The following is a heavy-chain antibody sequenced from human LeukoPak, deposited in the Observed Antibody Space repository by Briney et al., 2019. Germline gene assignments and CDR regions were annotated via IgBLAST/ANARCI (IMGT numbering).Heavy chain of an antibody. J-gene: IGHJ3*02. D-gene: IGHD3-22*01. V-gene: IGHV3-23*01. Sequence: GGSLRLSCAASGFTFSSYAMSWVRQAPGKGLEWVSAISGSGGSTYYADSVKGRFTISRDNSKNTLYLQMNSLRAEDTAVYYCARDLGGMMILVPSACDIWGQGTLVTVSS. CDR2: ISGSGGST. CDR1: GFTFSSYA. CDR3: ARDLGGMMILVPSACDI.